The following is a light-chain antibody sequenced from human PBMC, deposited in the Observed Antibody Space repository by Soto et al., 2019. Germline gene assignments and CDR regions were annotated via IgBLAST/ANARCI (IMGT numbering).Light chain of an antibody. V-gene: IGKV3-11*01. CDR3: QQRCNWHPVT. Sequence: EIVLTQSPATLSLSPGERATLSCRASQSVSGCLAWYQQKPGQAPRLLIYDASNRATGSPARFSGSGSGTDFTRTISSLEPADFAVYYCQQRCNWHPVTFGGGTKVEIK. CDR2: DAS. CDR1: QSVSGC. J-gene: IGKJ4*01.